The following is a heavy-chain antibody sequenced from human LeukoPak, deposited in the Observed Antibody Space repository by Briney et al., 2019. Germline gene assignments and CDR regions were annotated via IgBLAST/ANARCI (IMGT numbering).Heavy chain of an antibody. Sequence: KTSETLSLTCAVYGGSFSGYYWSWIRQPPGKGLEWIGEINHSGSTNYNPSLKSRVTISVDTSKNQFSLKLSSVTAAGTAVYYCARVPARRVVTTPTYFDYWGQGTLVTVSS. V-gene: IGHV4-34*01. D-gene: IGHD2-21*02. CDR1: GGSFSGYY. CDR2: INHSGST. CDR3: ARVPARRVVTTPTYFDY. J-gene: IGHJ4*02.